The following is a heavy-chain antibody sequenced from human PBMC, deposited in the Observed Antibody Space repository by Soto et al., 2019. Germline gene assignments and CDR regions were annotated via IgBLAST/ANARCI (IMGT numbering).Heavy chain of an antibody. CDR3: AREGNRGGFLNRVDP. Sequence: EVQLVESGGGLVQPGGSLRLSCAASGFTFSSYSMNWVRQAPGKGLEWVSYISSSSSTIYYADSVKGRFTISRDNAKNSLDLPLNSLRDGDTAVYYCAREGNRGGFLNRVDPWGPGTLGTVSS. D-gene: IGHD3-16*01. V-gene: IGHV3-48*02. J-gene: IGHJ5*02. CDR1: GFTFSSYS. CDR2: ISSSSSTI.